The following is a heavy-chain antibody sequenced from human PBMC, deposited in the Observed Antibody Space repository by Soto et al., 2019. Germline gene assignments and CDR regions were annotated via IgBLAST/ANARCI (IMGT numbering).Heavy chain of an antibody. D-gene: IGHD6-13*01. CDR2: INPNSGGT. CDR3: ARGGYSSSWPYNWSDP. V-gene: IGHV1-2*04. CDR1: GYTFTGYY. Sequence: ASVKVSCKASGYTFTGYYMHWVRQAPGQGLEWMGWINPNSGGTNYAQKFQGWVTMTRDTSISTAYMELSRLRSDDTAVYYRARGGYSSSWPYNWSDPWGQGTLVTVSS. J-gene: IGHJ5*02.